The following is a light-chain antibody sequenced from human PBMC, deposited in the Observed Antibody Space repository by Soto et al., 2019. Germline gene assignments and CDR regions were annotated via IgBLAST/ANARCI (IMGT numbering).Light chain of an antibody. CDR3: QQYGSSSGT. V-gene: IGKV3-20*01. CDR1: QTVSSSY. CDR2: GAS. J-gene: IGKJ1*01. Sequence: DIVLPPSPGTLSLSPGERATPSGRACQTVSSSYLAWYQHKPGQAPRLLIYGASSRATGIPDRFSGSGSGTDFTLTISRLEHEDFAVYYCQQYGSSSGTFGQGTKVDIK.